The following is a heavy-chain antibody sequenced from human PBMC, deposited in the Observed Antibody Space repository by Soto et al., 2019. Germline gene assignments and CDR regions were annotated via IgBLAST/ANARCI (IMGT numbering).Heavy chain of an antibody. CDR1: GGSISSYY. CDR2: IYYSGST. V-gene: IGHV4-59*01. CDR3: ARGDSGSYIPLYYYYGMDV. Sequence: QVQLQESGPGLVKPSETLSLTCTVSGGSISSYYWSWIRQPPGKGLEWIGYIYYSGSTNYNPSLKSRVTISVDTSKNQFSLKPSSVTAADTAVYYCARGDSGSYIPLYYYYGMDVWGQGTTVTVSS. J-gene: IGHJ6*02. D-gene: IGHD1-26*01.